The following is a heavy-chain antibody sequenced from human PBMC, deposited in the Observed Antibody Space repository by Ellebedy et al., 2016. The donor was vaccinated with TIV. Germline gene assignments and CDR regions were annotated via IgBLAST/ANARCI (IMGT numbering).Heavy chain of an antibody. J-gene: IGHJ4*02. V-gene: IGHV3-7*01. CDR2: IKQDGSEK. D-gene: IGHD6-19*01. CDR3: ARDQWLGRAYYFDS. Sequence: GESLKTSCAASGFTFSNYWMSWVRQAPGKGLEWVANIKQDGSEKYYVDSVKGRFSISREHAKNSLYVQRNSLRDEDTAVYYCARDQWLGRAYYFDSWGQGTLVTVSS. CDR1: GFTFSNYW.